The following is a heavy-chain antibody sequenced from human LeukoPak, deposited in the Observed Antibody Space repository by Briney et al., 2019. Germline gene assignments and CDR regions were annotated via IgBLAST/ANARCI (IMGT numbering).Heavy chain of an antibody. CDR3: ALAFSGYDRWFPEPPDQ. CDR1: GSAFSGYT. D-gene: IGHD5-12*01. CDR2: IITNLAST. V-gene: IGHV1-69*01. J-gene: IGHJ4*02. Sequence: GSSVKVSCKASGSAFSGYTITWVRQAPGQGLEGVGGIITNLASTNYAQKFQGRVTISADDSTSTAYMQLRSLTSEDTAFYYCALAFSGYDRWFPEPPDQWGQGTLVTVSS.